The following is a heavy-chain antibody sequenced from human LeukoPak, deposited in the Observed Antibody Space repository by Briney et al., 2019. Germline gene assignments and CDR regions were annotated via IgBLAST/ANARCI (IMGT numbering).Heavy chain of an antibody. J-gene: IGHJ6*02. CDR3: ARYGDPYYYYYAMDV. Sequence: GRSLRPFCGASGFTLRSHGMHWVRQAPGKGLEGVAVLSYDGSNKYYADSVKGRFTISRDNSKNTLYLQMNSLRAEDTAVYYCARYGDPYYYYYAMDVWGQGTTVTVSS. CDR1: GFTLRSHG. D-gene: IGHD4-17*01. CDR2: LSYDGSNK. V-gene: IGHV3-30*03.